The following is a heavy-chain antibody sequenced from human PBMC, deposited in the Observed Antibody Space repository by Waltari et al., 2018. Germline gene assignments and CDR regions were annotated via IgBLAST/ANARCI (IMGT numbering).Heavy chain of an antibody. Sequence: QVQLVQSGAEVKKPGSSVKVSCKASGGTFRSYAISWVRPAPGQGLEWMGGIIPIFGTANYAQKFQGRVTITADESTSTAYMELSSMRSEDTAVYYCARGDLIGYCSGGSCYAVDYWGQGTLVTVSS. CDR3: ARGDLIGYCSGGSCYAVDY. J-gene: IGHJ4*02. CDR2: IIPIFGTA. CDR1: GGTFRSYA. D-gene: IGHD2-15*01. V-gene: IGHV1-69*12.